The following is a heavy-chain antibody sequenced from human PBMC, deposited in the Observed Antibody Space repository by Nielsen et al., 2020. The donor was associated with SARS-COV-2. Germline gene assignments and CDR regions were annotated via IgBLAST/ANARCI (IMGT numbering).Heavy chain of an antibody. D-gene: IGHD3-22*01. J-gene: IGHJ6*02. Sequence: SETLSLTCTVSGGSISSYYWSWIRQPPGKGLEWIGYIYYSGSTNYNPSLKSRVTISVDTSKNQFSLKLSSVTAADTAVYYCARARSSGYYFYGMDVWGQGTTVTVSS. CDR1: GGSISSYY. V-gene: IGHV4-59*12. CDR3: ARARSSGYYFYGMDV. CDR2: IYYSGST.